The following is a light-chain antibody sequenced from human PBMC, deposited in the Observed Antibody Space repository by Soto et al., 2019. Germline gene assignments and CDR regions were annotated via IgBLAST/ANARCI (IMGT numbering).Light chain of an antibody. CDR3: QQRNSWPLT. Sequence: EIVLTQSPATLSLSPGERATLSCRASQNVGGYLAWYQQKPGQAPRLLISDASNRAAGIPARFSGIGSGTDFTLTFSSLEPEDFAVYYCQQRNSWPLTFGGGTKVDIK. CDR1: QNVGGY. J-gene: IGKJ4*01. CDR2: DAS. V-gene: IGKV3-11*01.